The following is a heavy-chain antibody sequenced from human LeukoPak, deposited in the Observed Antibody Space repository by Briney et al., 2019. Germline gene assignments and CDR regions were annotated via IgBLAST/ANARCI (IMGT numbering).Heavy chain of an antibody. CDR2: ISSSGGST. Sequence: GGSLRLSCAASGFTFSTYGMTWVRQAPGKGLEWVSAISSSGGSTYYADSVKGRFTISRDNSKNTLYLQMNSLRAEDTALYYFAKTGGIATAQWGQESLVSVSS. CDR3: AKTGGIATAQ. D-gene: IGHD6-13*01. V-gene: IGHV3-23*01. CDR1: GFTFSTYG. J-gene: IGHJ4*02.